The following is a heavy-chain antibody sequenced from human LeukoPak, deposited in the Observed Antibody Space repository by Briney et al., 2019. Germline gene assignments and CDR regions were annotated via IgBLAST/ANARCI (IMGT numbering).Heavy chain of an antibody. Sequence: ASVKVSCKASGYTFSGYYVHWERQAPGQGLQWMGWINPNSGDTNYAQKFQGRVTMTRDTSISTAYMELSRLTSDDTAVYYCAREITGMIGPTDYWGQGTLVTVSS. CDR2: INPNSGDT. CDR1: GYTFSGYY. V-gene: IGHV1-2*02. CDR3: AREITGMIGPTDY. D-gene: IGHD1-20*01. J-gene: IGHJ4*02.